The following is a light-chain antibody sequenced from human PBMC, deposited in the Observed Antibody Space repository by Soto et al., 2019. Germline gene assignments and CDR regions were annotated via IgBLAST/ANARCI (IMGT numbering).Light chain of an antibody. V-gene: IGKV3-15*01. CDR2: GAS. J-gene: IGKJ1*01. Sequence: VITQAPATLSVSPGERATLSCRASQTINNNVAWYQLKDGQVPRLVIYGASTRATDIPARFSGSGSGTEFTLTISSLQSEDFAVYYCQQYNNWPPWTFGQRTKVDIK. CDR3: QQYNNWPPWT. CDR1: QTINNN.